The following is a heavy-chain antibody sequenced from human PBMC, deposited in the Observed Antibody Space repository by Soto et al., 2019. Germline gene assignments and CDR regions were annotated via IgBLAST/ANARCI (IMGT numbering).Heavy chain of an antibody. V-gene: IGHV4-30-2*06. CDR2: IYHTGNA. D-gene: IGHD3-9*01. Sequence: LQLQQSGSGQVKPSETLSLTCAVSGGSVSSGVYSWSWIRQSPERGLEWIGYIYHTGNAYYTASPKTRVTMSLDKSNNRFSLNLKSLTAADTAVYYCASSVVTQNVLTGTGFDSWGQGTLVTVSS. CDR1: GGSVSSGVYS. CDR3: ASSVVTQNVLTGTGFDS. J-gene: IGHJ4*02.